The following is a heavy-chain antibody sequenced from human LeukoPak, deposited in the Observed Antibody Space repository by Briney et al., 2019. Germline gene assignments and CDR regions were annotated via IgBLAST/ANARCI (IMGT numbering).Heavy chain of an antibody. Sequence: GASVKVSCKASGYTFTGYYMHWVRQAPGQGLDWMGWINPNSGGTNYAQKFQGRVTMTRDTSISTAYMELSSLRSEDTAIYYCARIRDGYNDAYDIWGQGTVVTVPS. CDR1: GYTFTGYY. CDR2: INPNSGGT. V-gene: IGHV1-2*02. D-gene: IGHD5-24*01. CDR3: ARIRDGYNDAYDI. J-gene: IGHJ3*02.